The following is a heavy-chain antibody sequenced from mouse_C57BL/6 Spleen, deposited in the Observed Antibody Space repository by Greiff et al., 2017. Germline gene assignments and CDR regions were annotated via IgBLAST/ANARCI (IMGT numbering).Heavy chain of an antibody. CDR2: IYPGDGDT. D-gene: IGHD2-2*01. CDR3: ARSRYGYDVPSDY. CDR1: GYAFSSYW. V-gene: IGHV1-80*01. J-gene: IGHJ2*01. Sequence: VKLQESGAELVKPGASVKISCKASGYAFSSYWMNWVKQRPGKGLEWIGQIYPGDGDTNYNGKFKGKATLTADKSSSTAYMQLSSLTSEDSAVYFCARSRYGYDVPSDYWGQGTTLTVSS.